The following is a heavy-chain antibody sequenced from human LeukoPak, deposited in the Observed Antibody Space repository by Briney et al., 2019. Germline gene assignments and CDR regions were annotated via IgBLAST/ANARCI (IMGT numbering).Heavy chain of an antibody. J-gene: IGHJ4*02. CDR1: GFTFSSYW. CDR3: TTTPIMITFGGVISDY. V-gene: IGHV3-15*01. CDR2: IKSKTDGGTT. Sequence: AGGSLRLSCAASGFTFSSYWMSWIRQAPGKGLEWVGRIKSKTDGGTTDYAAPVKGRFTISRDDSKNTLYLQMNSLKTEDTAVYYCTTTPIMITFGGVISDYWGQGTLVTVSS. D-gene: IGHD3-16*02.